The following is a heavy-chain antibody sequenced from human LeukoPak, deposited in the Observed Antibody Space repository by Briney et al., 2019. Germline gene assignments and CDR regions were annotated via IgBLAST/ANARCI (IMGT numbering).Heavy chain of an antibody. CDR3: ASARYSYGHGAFDI. Sequence: SETLSLTCAVYGGSFSGYYWSWIRQPPGKGLEWIGEINHSGSTNYNPSLKSRVTISVDTSKTQFSLKLSSVTAADTAVYYCASARYSYGHGAFDIWGQGTMVTVSS. CDR1: GGSFSGYY. D-gene: IGHD5-18*01. CDR2: INHSGST. V-gene: IGHV4-34*01. J-gene: IGHJ3*02.